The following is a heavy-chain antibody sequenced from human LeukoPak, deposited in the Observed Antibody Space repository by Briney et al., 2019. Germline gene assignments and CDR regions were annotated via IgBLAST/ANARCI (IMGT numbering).Heavy chain of an antibody. CDR1: GGTFSSYA. CDR3: ARDYQWTPQANFDY. V-gene: IGHV1-69*04. J-gene: IGHJ4*02. CDR2: IIPILGIA. D-gene: IGHD6-19*01. Sequence: GASVKVSCKASGGTFSSYAISWVRQAPGQGLEWMGRIIPILGIANYAQKFQGRVTITADKSTSTAYMELSSLRSEDTAVYYCARDYQWTPQANFDYWGQGTLVTVSS.